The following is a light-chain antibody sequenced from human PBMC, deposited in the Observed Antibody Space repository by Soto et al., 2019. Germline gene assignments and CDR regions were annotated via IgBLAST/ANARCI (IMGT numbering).Light chain of an antibody. CDR1: SSNIGAGYD. J-gene: IGLJ2*01. Sequence: QSVLTQPPSVSGSPGQRVTISCTGSSSNIGAGYDVHWYQQLPGTAPKLLIYGTSNRPSGVPDRVSGSKSGTSASLAITGLQAGDEADYYSQSYDSSLSGSVFGGGTKLTVL. CDR3: QSYDSSLSGSV. V-gene: IGLV1-40*01. CDR2: GTS.